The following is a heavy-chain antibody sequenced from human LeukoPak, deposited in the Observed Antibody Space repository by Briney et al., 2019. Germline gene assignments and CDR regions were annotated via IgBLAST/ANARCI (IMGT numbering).Heavy chain of an antibody. D-gene: IGHD2-2*01. CDR1: GYTFTSYG. CDR2: ISAYNGNT. J-gene: IGHJ5*02. V-gene: IGHV1-18*01. CDR3: ARDLRWQPKVVPAASNWFDP. Sequence: ASVKVSCKASGYTFTSYGISWVRQAPGQGLGWMGWISAYNGNTNYAQKLQGRVTMTTDTSTSTAYMELRSLRSDDTAVYYCARDLRWQPKVVPAASNWFDPWGQGTLVTVSS.